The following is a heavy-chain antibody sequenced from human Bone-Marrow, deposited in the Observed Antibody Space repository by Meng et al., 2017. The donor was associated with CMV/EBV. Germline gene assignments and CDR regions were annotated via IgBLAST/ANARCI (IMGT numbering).Heavy chain of an antibody. CDR3: AHRRALPHYYDSSGYYGY. CDR1: GFSLSTSGVG. V-gene: IGHV2-5*01. Sequence: SGPTLVKPTQTLTLTCTFSGFSLSTSGVGVGWSRQPPGKALEWLALIYWNDDKRYSPSLKSRLTITKDTSKNQVVLTMTNMDPVDTATYYCAHRRALPHYYDSSGYYGYWGQGTLVTVSS. D-gene: IGHD3-22*01. J-gene: IGHJ4*02. CDR2: IYWNDDK.